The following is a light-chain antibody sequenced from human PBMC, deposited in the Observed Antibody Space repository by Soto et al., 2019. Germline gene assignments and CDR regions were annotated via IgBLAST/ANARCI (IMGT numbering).Light chain of an antibody. CDR2: AAS. CDR1: QSVSSN. CDR3: QHYDIWPLT. J-gene: IGKJ4*01. Sequence: VMTQSPATLSVSPGERATLSCRASQSVSSNLAWHQQKPGQAPRLLIYAASTRATGVPARFSGSGSGTEFTLTISDLQSEDFAVYFCQHYDIWPLTFGGGTKVDI. V-gene: IGKV3-15*01.